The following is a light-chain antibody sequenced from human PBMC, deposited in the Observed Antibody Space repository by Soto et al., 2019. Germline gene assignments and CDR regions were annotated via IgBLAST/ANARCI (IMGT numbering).Light chain of an antibody. CDR2: AAS. CDR1: QAVSTW. Sequence: DIQMTQSPSSVSASVGDTVTITCRASQAVSTWLAWYQQKPGGAPKLLIYAASTLQSGVPSRFSGSGSGTDVTLNIRRLQPEYFATYYCQQGASFPSTFRVRTK. V-gene: IGKV1-12*01. J-gene: IGKJ4*01. CDR3: QQGASFPST.